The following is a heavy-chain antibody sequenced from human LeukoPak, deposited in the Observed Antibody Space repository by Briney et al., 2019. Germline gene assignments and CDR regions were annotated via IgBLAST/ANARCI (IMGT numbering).Heavy chain of an antibody. CDR2: IYPTGST. V-gene: IGHV4-38-2*02. CDR3: ARHPGPRESYGSGSLIRRPRETFYFAY. Sequence: SETLSLTCTVSGYSISSGYYWGWMRQPPGKGLEGSGNIYPTGSTYYNPSLKKRGTISADTSKNQFSPKLSSVTAADTAVYYCARHPGPRESYGSGSLIRRPRETFYFAYWGQGTLVTVPS. CDR1: GYSISSGYY. J-gene: IGHJ4*02. D-gene: IGHD3-10*01.